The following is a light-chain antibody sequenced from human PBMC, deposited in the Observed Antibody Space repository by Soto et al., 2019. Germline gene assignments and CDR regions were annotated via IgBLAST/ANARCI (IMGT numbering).Light chain of an antibody. V-gene: IGLV2-14*01. J-gene: IGLJ2*01. Sequence: QSALTQPASISGSPGQSITISCTGTFSDIGTYNFVSWYQFHPDEVPKLIIYEVTDRPSGVSDRFSGSKSGDTATLTISGLRPEDESFYFCSSYPSTDALLVFGGGTKLTVL. CDR2: EVT. CDR1: FSDIGTYNF. CDR3: SSYPSTDALLV.